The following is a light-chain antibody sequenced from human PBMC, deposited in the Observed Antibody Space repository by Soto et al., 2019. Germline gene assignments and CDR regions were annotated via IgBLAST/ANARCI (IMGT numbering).Light chain of an antibody. CDR3: CSYVGSNTLYV. J-gene: IGLJ1*01. CDR1: SSDIGDYDY. CDR2: DVT. V-gene: IGLV2-11*01. Sequence: QSALTQPRSVSGSPGQSLTISCSGSSSDIGDYDYVSWYQQHPGKAPTLLIYDVTKRPSWVPDRFSGSKSGDTASLTISGLQAGDEGNYYCCSYVGSNTLYVFGTGTKVTVL.